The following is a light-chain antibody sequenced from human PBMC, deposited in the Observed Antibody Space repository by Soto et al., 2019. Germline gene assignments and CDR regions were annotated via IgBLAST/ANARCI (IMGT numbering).Light chain of an antibody. CDR1: SSDVGGYKY. V-gene: IGLV2-8*01. CDR3: SSYAGSNIFI. CDR2: EVT. J-gene: IGLJ2*01. Sequence: QSALTQPPSASGSPGQSVTISCTGTSSDVGGYKYVSWYQQHPGEAPKLIIYEVTKRPSGVPDRFSGSKSGNTASLTVSGLQAEDEADYYCSSYAGSNIFIFGGGTKVTVL.